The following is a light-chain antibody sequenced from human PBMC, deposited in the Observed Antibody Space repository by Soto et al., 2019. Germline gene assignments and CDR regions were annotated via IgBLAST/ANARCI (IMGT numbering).Light chain of an antibody. V-gene: IGKV3-20*01. CDR1: QSVSSSY. Sequence: EIVLTQSPGTLSLSPGERGTLSCRASQSVSSSYLAWYQQKPGQAPRLLIYGASSRATGIPDRFSGSGSGTDFTLTISSLQSEDFAVYYCQQYNNWPPITFGQGTRLEIK. CDR2: GAS. J-gene: IGKJ5*01. CDR3: QQYNNWPPIT.